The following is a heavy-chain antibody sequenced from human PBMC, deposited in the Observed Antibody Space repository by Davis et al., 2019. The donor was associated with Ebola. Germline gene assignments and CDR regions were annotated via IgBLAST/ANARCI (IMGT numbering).Heavy chain of an antibody. CDR3: IKGRGSYQSAFHI. J-gene: IGHJ3*02. V-gene: IGHV3-9*01. CDR1: GFTFDDYA. CDR2: INWNSGGI. D-gene: IGHD1-26*01. Sequence: LKISCTASGFTFDDYAMHWVRQSPGKGLEWVSGINWNSGGIGYADTVKGRFTISRDNAKTSLSLQMNSLRVEDTALYYCIKGRGSYQSAFHIWGQGTMVTVSS.